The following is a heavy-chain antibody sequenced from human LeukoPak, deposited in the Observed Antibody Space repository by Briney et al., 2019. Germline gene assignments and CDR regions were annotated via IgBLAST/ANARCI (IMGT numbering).Heavy chain of an antibody. V-gene: IGHV4-34*01. D-gene: IGHD2-2*01. CDR2: INHSGST. CDR3: ARGQYCSSTSCYPDY. J-gene: IGHJ4*02. CDR1: GGSFSGYY. Sequence: SETLSLTCAVYGGSFSGYYWSWIRRPPGKGLEWIGEINHSGSTNYNPSLKSRVTISVDTSKNQFSLKLSSVTAADTAVYYCARGQYCSSTSCYPDYWGQGTLVTVSS.